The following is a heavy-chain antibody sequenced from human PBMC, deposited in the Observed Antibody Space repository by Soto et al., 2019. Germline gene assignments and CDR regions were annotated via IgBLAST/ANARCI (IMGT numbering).Heavy chain of an antibody. V-gene: IGHV3-23*01. Sequence: EVQLLESGGGLVQPGGSLRLSCAASGFTFRNYAMIWVRQAPGKGLEWVSAISGSGGSTYYVDSVKGRFTISRDNSKYTLYLHVNNLRAEDTALYYCAKDTGYSSGWHYVMDVWGQGTTVTVSS. D-gene: IGHD6-19*01. CDR2: ISGSGGST. CDR3: AKDTGYSSGWHYVMDV. J-gene: IGHJ6*02. CDR1: GFTFRNYA.